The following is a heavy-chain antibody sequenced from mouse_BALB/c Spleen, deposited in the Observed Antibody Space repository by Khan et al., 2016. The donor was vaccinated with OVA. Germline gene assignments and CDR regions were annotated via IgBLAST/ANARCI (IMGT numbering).Heavy chain of an antibody. V-gene: IGHV1-69*02. CDR2: IFPSDSYT. CDR3: TRSGYGSFAY. J-gene: IGHJ3*01. Sequence: QVQLKQSGAELVRPGASVKLSCKTSGYTFTSYLINWVKQRPGQGLEWIGNIFPSDSYTNYNPRFKDKATLTVDKSSSTAYMQLSSPASEDSAVYYCTRSGYGSFAYWGQGTLVTVSA. CDR1: GYTFTSYL. D-gene: IGHD1-1*02.